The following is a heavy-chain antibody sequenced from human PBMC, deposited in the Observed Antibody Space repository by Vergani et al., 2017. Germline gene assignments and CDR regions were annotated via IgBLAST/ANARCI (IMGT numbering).Heavy chain of an antibody. Sequence: QLQLQESGPGLVKPSETLSLTCTVSGGSIGSSSYYWGWIRQPPGKGLEWIGSIYYSGSTYYNPSLKSRVTISVDTSKNQFSLKLSSVTAADPAVCYCARHLIAARLYWFYPWGQGTLVTVSS. V-gene: IGHV4-39*01. D-gene: IGHD6-6*01. CDR1: GGSIGSSSYY. CDR3: ARHLIAARLYWFYP. J-gene: IGHJ5*02. CDR2: IYYSGST.